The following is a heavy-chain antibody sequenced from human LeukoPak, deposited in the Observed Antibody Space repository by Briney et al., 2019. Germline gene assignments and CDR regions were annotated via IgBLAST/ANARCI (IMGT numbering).Heavy chain of an antibody. CDR3: ARAGGVKTAALDLDY. V-gene: IGHV4-34*01. Sequence: SETLSLTCAVYGGSFNGYYWSWIRQPPGKGLEWIGEINHSGTTNYNPSLKSRVTITVDTSKNQFSLKLSSVTAADTAVYYCARAGGVKTAALDLDYWGQGTLVTVSS. CDR2: INHSGTT. J-gene: IGHJ4*02. CDR1: GGSFNGYY. D-gene: IGHD6-25*01.